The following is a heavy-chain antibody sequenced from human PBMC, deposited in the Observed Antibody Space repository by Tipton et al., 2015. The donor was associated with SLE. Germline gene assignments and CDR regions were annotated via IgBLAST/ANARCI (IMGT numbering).Heavy chain of an antibody. V-gene: IGHV4-39*01. Sequence: TLSLTCTVSGGSISSSSDYWGWIRQPPGKGLEWIGNIYYSGTTFYNPSLKSRVTISVDTSKNQFSLRLSSVTAADTAVYYCARGDDYGDFWYFDLWGRGTLVTVSS. CDR2: IYYSGTT. D-gene: IGHD4-17*01. CDR1: GGSISSSSDY. CDR3: ARGDDYGDFWYFDL. J-gene: IGHJ2*01.